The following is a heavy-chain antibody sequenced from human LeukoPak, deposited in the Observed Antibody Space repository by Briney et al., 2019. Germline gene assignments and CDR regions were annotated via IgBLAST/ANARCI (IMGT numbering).Heavy chain of an antibody. Sequence: GGSLRLSCTASEFSISHYAMSWVRQAPGKGLEWVSADTSSTTSTYYANSVRGRFTISRDNSMNTPYLQMNSLRADDTAVYYCSKAPLETCTGAVCYYLDVWGKGTTVIVSS. CDR2: DTSSTTST. CDR1: EFSISHYA. D-gene: IGHD2-8*02. J-gene: IGHJ6*03. CDR3: SKAPLETCTGAVCYYLDV. V-gene: IGHV3-23*01.